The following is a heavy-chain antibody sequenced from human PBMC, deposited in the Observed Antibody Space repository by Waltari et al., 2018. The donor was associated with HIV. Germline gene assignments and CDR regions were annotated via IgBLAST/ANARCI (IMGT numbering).Heavy chain of an antibody. D-gene: IGHD1-26*01. CDR1: GFTVSSNY. J-gene: IGHJ3*02. V-gene: IGHV3-66*01. CDR2: IYSGGST. CDR3: ARDSGSYLGAFDI. Sequence: EVQLVESGGGLVQPGGSLRLSCAASGFTVSSNYMSWVRQAPGKGLEWVSVIYSGGSTYYADSVKGRFTISRDNSKNTLYLQMNSLRAEDTAVYYCARDSGSYLGAFDIWGQGTMVTVSS.